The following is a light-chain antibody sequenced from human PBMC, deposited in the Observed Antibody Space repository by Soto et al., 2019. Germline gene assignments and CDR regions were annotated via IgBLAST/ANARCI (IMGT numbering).Light chain of an antibody. Sequence: QSALTQPASVSGSPGQSITISCTGISSDIGSYNLVSWHRQYPGKAPKLIIYEDSKWPSGISYRFSGSKSGNTASLTISGLQAEDEADYYCCSYAGSSILFGGGTKLTVL. J-gene: IGLJ2*01. CDR1: SSDIGSYNL. CDR3: CSYAGSSIL. CDR2: EDS. V-gene: IGLV2-23*01.